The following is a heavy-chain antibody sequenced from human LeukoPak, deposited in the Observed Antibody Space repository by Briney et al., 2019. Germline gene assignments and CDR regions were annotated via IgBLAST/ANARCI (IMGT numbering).Heavy chain of an antibody. CDR2: VRGSGTST. CDR3: AKGYYGSGSHSWDS. Sequence: QTGGSLRLSCAASGFTFSSYAMSWVRQAPGKGLEWVSTVRGSGTSTYYADSVKGRFTISRDNSKNTLYLQMNSLRAEDTAVYYCAKGYYGSGSHSWDSWGQGTLVTVSS. D-gene: IGHD3-10*01. J-gene: IGHJ4*02. CDR1: GFTFSSYA. V-gene: IGHV3-23*01.